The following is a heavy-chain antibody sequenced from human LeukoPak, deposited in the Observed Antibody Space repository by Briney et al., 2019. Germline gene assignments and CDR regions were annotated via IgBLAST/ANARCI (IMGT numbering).Heavy chain of an antibody. CDR3: AREGGFYRPLDY. D-gene: IGHD3-3*01. CDR2: VHLDGRT. J-gene: IGHJ4*02. Sequence: SETLSLTCAVSDGSVTSTNWWTWVRQPPGKGLEWIGEVHLDGRTNYNPSLTGRLTLSVDLYENHISLKLTSVTAADTAVYYCAREGGFYRPLDYLGQGTLVTVSS. V-gene: IGHV4-4*02. CDR1: DGSVTSTNW.